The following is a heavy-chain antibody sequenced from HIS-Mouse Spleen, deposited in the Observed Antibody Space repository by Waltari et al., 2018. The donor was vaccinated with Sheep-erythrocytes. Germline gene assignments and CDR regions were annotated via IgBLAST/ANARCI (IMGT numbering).Heavy chain of an antibody. J-gene: IGHJ4*02. CDR2: IYYSGGS. Sequence: QLQLQESGPGLVKPSETLSLTCTVSGGSISRSSYYWGWIRQPPGKGQEWMGSIYYSGGSYHNPSLKGRVTISVDTSKNQFSLKLSSVTAADTAVYYCARYYDYVWGSFDYWGQGTLVTVSS. CDR3: ARYYDYVWGSFDY. D-gene: IGHD3-16*01. V-gene: IGHV4-39*07. CDR1: GGSISRSSYY.